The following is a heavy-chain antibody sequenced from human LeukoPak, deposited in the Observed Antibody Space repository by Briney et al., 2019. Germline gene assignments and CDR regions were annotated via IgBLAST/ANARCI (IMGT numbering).Heavy chain of an antibody. Sequence: PVKVSCKASGGTFSSYAISWVRQAPGQGLEWMGGIIPIFGTANYAQKFQGRVTITTDESTSTAYMELSSLRSEDTAVYYCARVRKDGYNPYYYYMDVWGKGTTVTVSS. J-gene: IGHJ6*03. CDR3: ARVRKDGYNPYYYYMDV. CDR1: GGTFSSYA. D-gene: IGHD5-24*01. V-gene: IGHV1-69*05. CDR2: IIPIFGTA.